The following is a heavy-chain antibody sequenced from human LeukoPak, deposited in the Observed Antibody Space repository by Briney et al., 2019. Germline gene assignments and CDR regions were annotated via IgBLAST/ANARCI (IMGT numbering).Heavy chain of an antibody. CDR3: ATHYYGSGSLLFDP. CDR2: IIPIFGTA. D-gene: IGHD3-10*01. CDR1: GGTFSSYA. J-gene: IGHJ5*02. Sequence: ASVKVSCKASGGTFSSYAISWVRQAPGQGLEWMGGIIPIFGTANYAQKFQGRVTITADKSTSTAYKELSSLRSEDTAVYYCATHYYGSGSLLFDPWGQGTLVTVSS. V-gene: IGHV1-69*06.